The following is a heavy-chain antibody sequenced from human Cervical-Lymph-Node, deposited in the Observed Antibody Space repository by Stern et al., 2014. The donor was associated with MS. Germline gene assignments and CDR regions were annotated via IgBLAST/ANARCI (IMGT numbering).Heavy chain of an antibody. CDR2: IGSDGST. Sequence: EDQLVESGGGLVQHGGSLRLSCAASGFTFSGTAMNWVRQAPGKGLDWVSGIGSDGSTHYADSVKGRFTISRDNSKNTVWLQMSSLRTEDTAVYYCAKDLWAYAAMDVWGQGTAVTVSS. V-gene: IGHV3-23*04. CDR1: GFTFSGTA. J-gene: IGHJ6*02. D-gene: IGHD2-2*01. CDR3: AKDLWAYAAMDV.